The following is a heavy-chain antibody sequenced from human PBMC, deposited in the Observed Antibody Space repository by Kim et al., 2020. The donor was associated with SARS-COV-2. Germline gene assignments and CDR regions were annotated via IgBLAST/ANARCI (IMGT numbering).Heavy chain of an antibody. Sequence: GRFTISRDNAKNSLYLQMNSLRAEDTAVYYCARDGYYDYVWGSYRYLIDYWGQGTLVTVSS. V-gene: IGHV3-11*06. D-gene: IGHD3-16*02. CDR3: ARDGYYDYVWGSYRYLIDY. J-gene: IGHJ4*02.